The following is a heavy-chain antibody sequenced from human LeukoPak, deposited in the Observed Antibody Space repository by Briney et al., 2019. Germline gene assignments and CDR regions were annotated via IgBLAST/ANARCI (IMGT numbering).Heavy chain of an antibody. Sequence: ASVKVSCKASGYTFTGYYMHWVRQAPGQGLEWMGWINPNSGGTNYAQKFRGRVTMTRDTSISTAYVELSRLRSDDTAVYYCAREKGGQWLVGWELRGGMDFDYWGQGTLVTVSS. J-gene: IGHJ4*02. CDR1: GYTFTGYY. CDR2: INPNSGGT. CDR3: AREKGGQWLVGWELRGGMDFDY. D-gene: IGHD6-19*01. V-gene: IGHV1-2*02.